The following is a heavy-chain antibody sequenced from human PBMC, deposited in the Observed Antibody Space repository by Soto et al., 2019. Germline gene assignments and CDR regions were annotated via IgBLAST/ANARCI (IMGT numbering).Heavy chain of an antibody. V-gene: IGHV3-30*18. Sequence: QVQLVESGGGVVQPGRSLRLSCAASGFTFSSSGMHWVRQAPGKGLERVSVISYDGSEKYYADSVKGRFTISRDNSRNTLYLQMDSLSAEDTAVYYCAKDQGWVNYFDYWGQGTLVTVSS. CDR3: AKDQGWVNYFDY. CDR2: ISYDGSEK. J-gene: IGHJ4*02. D-gene: IGHD1-26*01. CDR1: GFTFSSSG.